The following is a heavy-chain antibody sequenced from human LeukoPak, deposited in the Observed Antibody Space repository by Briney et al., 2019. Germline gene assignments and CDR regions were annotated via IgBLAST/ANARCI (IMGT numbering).Heavy chain of an antibody. CDR3: ASLARQRGGVYSSGWPHY. CDR2: IYYSGST. V-gene: IGHV4-39*01. CDR1: GGSISSSSYY. J-gene: IGHJ4*02. Sequence: PSETLSLTCTVSGGSISSSSYYWGWLRQPPGKGLEWIGSIYYSGSTYYNPSLKSRVTISVDTSKNQFSLKLSSVTAADTAVYYCASLARQRGGVYSSGWPHYWGQGTLVTVSS. D-gene: IGHD6-19*01.